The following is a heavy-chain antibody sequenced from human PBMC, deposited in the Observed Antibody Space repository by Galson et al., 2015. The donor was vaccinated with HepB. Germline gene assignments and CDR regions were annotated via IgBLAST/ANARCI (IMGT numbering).Heavy chain of an antibody. Sequence: SLRLSCAASGFTFSSYDMHWVRQATGKGLEWVSAIGTAGDTYYPGSVKGRFTISRENAKNSLYLQMNSLRAGDTAVYYCARAAAGTKGRAFDICGQGTLVTVSS. CDR2: IGTAGDT. J-gene: IGHJ3*02. D-gene: IGHD6-13*01. V-gene: IGHV3-13*01. CDR3: ARAAAGTKGRAFDI. CDR1: GFTFSSYD.